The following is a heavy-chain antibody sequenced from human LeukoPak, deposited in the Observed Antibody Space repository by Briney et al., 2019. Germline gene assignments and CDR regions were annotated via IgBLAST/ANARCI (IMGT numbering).Heavy chain of an antibody. D-gene: IGHD6-13*01. J-gene: IGHJ4*02. Sequence: PSETLSLTCTVSGGSISTSSYYWGWIRQPPGKGLEWFGSINYSGSTYYNPSLKSRVTMSVDTSKNQFSLKLNSVTAADTAVYSCARHGSSSWYGVDYFDYWGQGTLVTVSS. CDR1: GGSISTSSYY. V-gene: IGHV4-39*07. CDR2: INYSGST. CDR3: ARHGSSSWYGVDYFDY.